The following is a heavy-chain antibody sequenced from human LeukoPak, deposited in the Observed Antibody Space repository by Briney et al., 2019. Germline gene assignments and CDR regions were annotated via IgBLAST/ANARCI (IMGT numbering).Heavy chain of an antibody. CDR2: IDSSGSTI. CDR3: ARDKRGIGLDP. V-gene: IGHV3-11*01. CDR1: GFSFSDYY. J-gene: IGHJ5*02. D-gene: IGHD3-16*01. Sequence: GGSLRLSCTASGFSFSDYYMSWIRQAPGKGLEWVSYIDSSGSTIYYADSVKGRFAISRDNAKNSLYLQMNSLRAEHTALYYCARDKRGIGLDPWGQATLVTVSS.